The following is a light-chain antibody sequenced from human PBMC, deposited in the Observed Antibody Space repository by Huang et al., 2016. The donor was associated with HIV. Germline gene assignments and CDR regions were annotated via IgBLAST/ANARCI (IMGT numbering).Light chain of an antibody. CDR3: QQRSNWPPT. Sequence: EIVLTQSPATLSLSPGERASLSCRASQSVSSYLAWYQQKPGQARRLLIYDASNRATGIPARFSGSVSGTDFTLTISSLEPEDFAVYYCQQRSNWPPTFGGGTKVEIK. CDR2: DAS. CDR1: QSVSSY. V-gene: IGKV3-11*01. J-gene: IGKJ4*01.